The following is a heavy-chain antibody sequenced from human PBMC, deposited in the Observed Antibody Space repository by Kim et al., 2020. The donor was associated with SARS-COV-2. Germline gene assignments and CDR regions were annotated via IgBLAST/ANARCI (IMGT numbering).Heavy chain of an antibody. CDR3: TIKNYYYDSSNYGWFGT. J-gene: IGHJ5*02. Sequence: GGSLRLSCAAPGITFSNYWMSWVRQAPGKGLQWVANIKHDGSQKFYVDSVEGRFTISRDNAKSSVYLQMNSLRVEDTAIYYCTIKNYYYDSSNYGWFGTWGQGTLVTVAS. D-gene: IGHD3-22*01. V-gene: IGHV3-7*03. CDR1: GITFSNYW. CDR2: IKHDGSQK.